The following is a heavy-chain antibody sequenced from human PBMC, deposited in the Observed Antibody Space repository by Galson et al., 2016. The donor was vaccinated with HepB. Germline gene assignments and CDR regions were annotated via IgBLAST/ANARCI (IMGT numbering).Heavy chain of an antibody. D-gene: IGHD4-17*01. CDR3: ARDPNDYGDLNCFDP. CDR1: GFTFSTYN. Sequence: SLRLSCAASGFTFSTYNMSWVRQAPGKGLEWVSSISSRSTYIYYADSVQGRFTISRDNAKNSLFLQMNSLRVEDTAVYFCARDPNDYGDLNCFDPWGQGTLVTVSS. J-gene: IGHJ5*02. V-gene: IGHV3-21*01. CDR2: ISSRSTYI.